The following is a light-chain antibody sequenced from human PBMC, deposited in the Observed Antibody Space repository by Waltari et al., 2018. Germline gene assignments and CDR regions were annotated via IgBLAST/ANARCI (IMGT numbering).Light chain of an antibody. J-gene: IGLJ3*02. V-gene: IGLV2-14*01. Sequence: QSPLTQPASVSGSPATSITISSTGTSRDNGGYSYSSWSQQHPGKAPKLMIQDVNKRPSGVSNRFSGSKSGNTASLTISGLQAEDEADYYCSSYASSITPNWVFGGGTKLTVL. CDR3: SSYASSITPNWV. CDR1: SRDNGGYSY. CDR2: DVN.